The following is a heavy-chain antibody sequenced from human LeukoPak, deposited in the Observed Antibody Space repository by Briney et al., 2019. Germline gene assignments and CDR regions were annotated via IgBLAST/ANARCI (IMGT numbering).Heavy chain of an antibody. CDR1: GFTFSTYD. CDR2: ISSSSRTI. Sequence: GGSLRLSCAASGFTFSTYDMNWVRQAPGKGLEWVSYISSSSRTISYADSVKGRFTISRDNAKNSLYLQMNSLRAEDTAVYYCARLRYYAMDVWGQGTTVTASS. J-gene: IGHJ6*02. V-gene: IGHV3-48*01. CDR3: ARLRYYAMDV.